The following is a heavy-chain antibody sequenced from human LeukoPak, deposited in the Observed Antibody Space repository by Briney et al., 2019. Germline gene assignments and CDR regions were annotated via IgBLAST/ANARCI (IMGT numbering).Heavy chain of an antibody. V-gene: IGHV1-18*04. CDR1: GYTFTNYG. D-gene: IGHD2-2*01. Sequence: ASVKVSCTASGYTFTNYGINWVRQAPGQGLEWMGWISVYNGNTNYAQKPQGRVTMTTDTSTSTAYMELRSLRSDDTAVYYCARDGDCTTTSCYSLYDYYGMDVWGKGTTVTVSS. CDR2: ISVYNGNT. CDR3: ARDGDCTTTSCYSLYDYYGMDV. J-gene: IGHJ6*04.